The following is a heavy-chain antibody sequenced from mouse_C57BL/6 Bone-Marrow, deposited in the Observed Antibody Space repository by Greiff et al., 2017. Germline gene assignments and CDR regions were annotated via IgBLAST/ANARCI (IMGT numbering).Heavy chain of an antibody. Sequence: QVQLQQPGAELVKPGASVKMSCQASGYTFTSYWITWVKQRPGQGLEWIGDIYPGSGSTNYNEKFKSKATRTVDTSSSTAYMQLSSLTSEDSSVYYCEGSSGSFAYWGQGTLVTVSA. CDR3: EGSSGSFAY. J-gene: IGHJ3*01. D-gene: IGHD3-2*02. V-gene: IGHV1-55*01. CDR1: GYTFTSYW. CDR2: IYPGSGST.